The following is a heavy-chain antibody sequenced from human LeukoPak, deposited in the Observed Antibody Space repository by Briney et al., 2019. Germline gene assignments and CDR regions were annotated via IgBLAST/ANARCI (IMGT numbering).Heavy chain of an antibody. J-gene: IGHJ4*02. CDR1: GFTFSSYW. Sequence: GGSLRLSCAASGFTFSSYWMSWVRQALGKGLEWVANIKQDGSEKYYVDSVKGRFTISRDNAKNTLYLQMNSLRAEDTAVYYCARGDSTGHFDYWGQGTLVTVSS. D-gene: IGHD3-22*01. CDR2: IKQDGSEK. V-gene: IGHV3-7*01. CDR3: ARGDSTGHFDY.